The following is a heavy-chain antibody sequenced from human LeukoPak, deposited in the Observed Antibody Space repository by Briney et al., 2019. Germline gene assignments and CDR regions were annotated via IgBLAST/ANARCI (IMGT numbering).Heavy chain of an antibody. CDR3: ARDYGWRLDY. CDR2: ISSSSSTI. Sequence: GGALRLSCAASGFTFSSYSMNWVRQAPGEGLEWGSYISSSSSTIYYADSVKGRFTISRDNAKNSLYLQMNSLRAEDTAVYYCARDYGWRLDYWGRGTLVTVSS. J-gene: IGHJ4*02. CDR1: GFTFSSYS. V-gene: IGHV3-48*01. D-gene: IGHD6-19*01.